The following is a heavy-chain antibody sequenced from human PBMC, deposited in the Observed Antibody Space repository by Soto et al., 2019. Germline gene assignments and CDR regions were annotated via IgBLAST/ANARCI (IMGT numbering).Heavy chain of an antibody. J-gene: IGHJ5*02. D-gene: IGHD6-13*01. Sequence: ASVKVSCKASGYTFTSYDINWVRQATGQGLEWMGWMNPNSGNTGYAQKSQGRVTMTRNTSISTAYMELSSLRSEDTAVYYCARRRGSSSRTTPSWFDPWGQGTLVTVSS. CDR2: MNPNSGNT. CDR3: ARRRGSSSRTTPSWFDP. CDR1: GYTFTSYD. V-gene: IGHV1-8*01.